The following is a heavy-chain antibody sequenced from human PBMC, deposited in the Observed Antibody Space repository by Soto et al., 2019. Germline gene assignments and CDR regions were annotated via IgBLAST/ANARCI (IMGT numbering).Heavy chain of an antibody. CDR2: IDWDDDK. Sequence: VSGPTLVNPTQTLTLTCTFSGFSLSTSGMCVSWIRQPPGKALEWLALIDWDDDKYYSTSLKTRLTISKDTSKNQVVLTMTNMDPVDTATYYCARIRSGLLWFGDSYEYYFDYWGQGTLVTVSS. V-gene: IGHV2-70*01. J-gene: IGHJ4*02. D-gene: IGHD3-10*01. CDR1: GFSLSTSGMC. CDR3: ARIRSGLLWFGDSYEYYFDY.